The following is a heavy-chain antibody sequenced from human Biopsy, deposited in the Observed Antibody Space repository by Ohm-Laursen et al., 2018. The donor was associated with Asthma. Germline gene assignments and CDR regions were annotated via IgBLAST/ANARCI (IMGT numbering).Heavy chain of an antibody. J-gene: IGHJ4*02. CDR3: AKEVFPGWELRRGPDS. V-gene: IGHV3-30*18. D-gene: IGHD1-26*01. CDR1: GFSFSNYG. Sequence: SLRLSCSASGFSFSNYGMHWVRQAPGKGLDWVAVISFDGSNRNYTDSVKGRFTISRDNSRNTLHLEMNSLRAEDTAVYFCAKEVFPGWELRRGPDSWGQGTLVTVSS. CDR2: ISFDGSNR.